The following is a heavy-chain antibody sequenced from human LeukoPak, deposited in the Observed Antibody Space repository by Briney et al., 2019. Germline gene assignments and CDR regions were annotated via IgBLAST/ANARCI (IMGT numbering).Heavy chain of an antibody. J-gene: IGHJ3*01. D-gene: IGHD4-23*01. Sequence: SGGSLRLSCGASGFNLIEYTMKWVRQAPGKGVEGVSSITSNGRCIFYAASLKGRFTISRDNAKKSLYLKMNSLRAEDTAFYYCARLRNVGGNPHPFNVWGQGTSVTVSS. CDR2: ITSNGRCI. V-gene: IGHV3-21*01. CDR3: ARLRNVGGNPHPFNV. CDR1: GFNLIEYT.